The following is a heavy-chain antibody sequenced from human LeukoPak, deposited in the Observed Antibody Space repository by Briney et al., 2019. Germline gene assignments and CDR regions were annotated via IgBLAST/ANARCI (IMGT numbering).Heavy chain of an antibody. D-gene: IGHD3-22*01. CDR1: GYTFTSYA. CDR3: ASPPADYYDSSGYYPPLYYFDY. J-gene: IGHJ4*02. Sequence: ASVKVSCKASGYTFTSYAMNWVRQAPGQGLEWMGWINTNTGNPTYAQGFTGRFVFSLDTSVSTAYLQISSLKAEDTAVYYCASPPADYYDSSGYYPPLYYFDYWGQGTLVTVSS. V-gene: IGHV7-4-1*02. CDR2: INTNTGNP.